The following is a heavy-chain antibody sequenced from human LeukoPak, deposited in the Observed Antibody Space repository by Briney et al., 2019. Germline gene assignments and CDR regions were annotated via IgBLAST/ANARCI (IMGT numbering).Heavy chain of an antibody. V-gene: IGHV3-53*01. CDR1: GFTVSSNY. CDR2: IYSGGST. CDR3: AKSGQRITMIVVVIRFDY. D-gene: IGHD3-22*01. J-gene: IGHJ4*02. Sequence: GGSLRLSCAASGFTVSSNYMSWVRQAPGKGLEWVSVIYSGGSTYYADSVKGRFTISRDNSKNTLYLQMNSLRAEDTAVYYCAKSGQRITMIVVVIRFDYWGQGTLVTVSS.